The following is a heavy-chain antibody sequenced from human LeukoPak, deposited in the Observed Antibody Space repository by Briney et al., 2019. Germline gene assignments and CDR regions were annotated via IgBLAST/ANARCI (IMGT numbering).Heavy chain of an antibody. D-gene: IGHD5-18*01. V-gene: IGHV1-18*01. J-gene: IGHJ6*02. CDR2: ISYNGNT. CDR1: GYTFTDYG. CDR3: ARYSYGFGYYYGMDV. Sequence: ASVKVSCKASGYTFTDYGISWVRQAPGQGLEWMGWISYNGNTNYAQKLQGRVTMTTDTSTSTAYMELRSLRSDDTAVYYCARYSYGFGYYYGMDVWGQGTTVTVSS.